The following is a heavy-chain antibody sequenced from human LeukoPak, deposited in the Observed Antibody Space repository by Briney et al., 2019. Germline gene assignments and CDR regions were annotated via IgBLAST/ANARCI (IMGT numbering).Heavy chain of an antibody. CDR3: AGVGGHYDSSGYYSV. V-gene: IGHV3-21*01. CDR2: ISSSSSYI. Sequence: GGSLRLSCAASGFTFSSYSMNWVRQAPGKGLEWVSSISSSSSYIYYADSVKGRFTISRDNAKNSLYLQMNSLRAEDTAVYYCAGVGGHYDSSGYYSVWGQGTLVTVSS. D-gene: IGHD3-22*01. CDR1: GFTFSSYS. J-gene: IGHJ4*02.